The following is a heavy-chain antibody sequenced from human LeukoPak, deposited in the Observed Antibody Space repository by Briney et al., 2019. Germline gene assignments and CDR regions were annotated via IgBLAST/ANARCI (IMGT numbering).Heavy chain of an antibody. CDR3: ARGAYNWNYVVDY. V-gene: IGHV3-23*01. CDR2: ISGSGGST. Sequence: GGSLRLSCAASGFTFSAYAMSWVRQAPGKGLEWVSVISGSGGSTYYADSVQGRFTISRDNSKSTLCLQMNSLRAEDTAVYYCARGAYNWNYVVDYWGQGTLVTVSS. J-gene: IGHJ4*02. D-gene: IGHD1-7*01. CDR1: GFTFSAYA.